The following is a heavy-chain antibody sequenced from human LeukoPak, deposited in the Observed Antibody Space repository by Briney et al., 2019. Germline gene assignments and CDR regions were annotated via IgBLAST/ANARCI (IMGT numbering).Heavy chain of an antibody. Sequence: GGSLRLSCVASRFIFSNYGMHWVRQAPGKGLEWVAVIWYDGSNKYYADSVKGRFTISRDNSKNTLYLQMNSLRAEDTAVYYCAREITMVRGVIISSWFDPWGQGTLVTVSS. V-gene: IGHV3-33*01. CDR1: RFIFSNYG. J-gene: IGHJ5*02. D-gene: IGHD3-10*01. CDR2: IWYDGSNK. CDR3: AREITMVRGVIISSWFDP.